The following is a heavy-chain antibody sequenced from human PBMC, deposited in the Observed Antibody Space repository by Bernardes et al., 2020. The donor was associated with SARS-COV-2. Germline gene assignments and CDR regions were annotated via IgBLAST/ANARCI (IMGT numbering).Heavy chain of an antibody. Sequence: SETLSLTCAVSGGSITDYYWSWIRQSPGEGLEWIGEVNESGNTAYNPSLESRVTILVDTSKNLFSLKVTPVTAADTAVYYCARDVGGTDWRFGFDVWGPGTMVHVSS. J-gene: IGHJ3*01. CDR2: VNESGNT. V-gene: IGHV4-34*01. CDR1: GGSITDYY. D-gene: IGHD3-9*01. CDR3: ARDVGGTDWRFGFDV.